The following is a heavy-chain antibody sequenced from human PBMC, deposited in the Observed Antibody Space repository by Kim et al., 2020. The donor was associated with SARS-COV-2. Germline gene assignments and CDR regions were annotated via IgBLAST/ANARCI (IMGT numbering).Heavy chain of an antibody. CDR3: ARDSSSSTDYYYVMDV. Sequence: WGSLRLSCAASGFTFSSYAMHWVRQAPGKGLEWVTVISYDGSNKYYADSVKGRFTISRDNSKNTLYLQMNSLRGDDTAVYFCARDSSSSTDYYYVMDVWGRGTTVTVSS. CDR2: ISYDGSNK. D-gene: IGHD6-6*01. J-gene: IGHJ6*02. CDR1: GFTFSSYA. V-gene: IGHV3-30-3*01.